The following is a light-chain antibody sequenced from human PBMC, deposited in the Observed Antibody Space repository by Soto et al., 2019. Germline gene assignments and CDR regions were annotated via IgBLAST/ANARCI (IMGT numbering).Light chain of an antibody. J-gene: IGKJ3*01. CDR1: QNINSRY. CDR2: GAS. Sequence: EIVLTQSPGTLSLSPGERATLSCRASQNINSRYLAWYQQKPGQAPRLLIYGASSRATGIPDRFSGSGSGTDFTLTISRLEPEDFAEYYCQQFGSSPGFTFGPGTKVDIK. V-gene: IGKV3-20*01. CDR3: QQFGSSPGFT.